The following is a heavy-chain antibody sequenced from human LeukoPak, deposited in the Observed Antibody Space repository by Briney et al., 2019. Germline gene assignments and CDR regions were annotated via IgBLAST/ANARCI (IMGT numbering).Heavy chain of an antibody. D-gene: IGHD2-15*01. CDR3: ARVFGNCSGGSCYSWMADY. V-gene: IGHV1-18*01. CDR2: ISAYNGNT. CDR1: GYAFTSYG. Sequence: GASVKVSCKASGYAFTSYGISWVRQAPGQGLEWMGWISAYNGNTNYAQKLQGRVTMTTDTSTSTAYMELRSLRSDDTAVYYCARVFGNCSGGSCYSWMADYWGQGTLVTVSS. J-gene: IGHJ4*02.